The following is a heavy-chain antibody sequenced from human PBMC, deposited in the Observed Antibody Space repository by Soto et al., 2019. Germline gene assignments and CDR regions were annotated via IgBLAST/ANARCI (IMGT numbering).Heavy chain of an antibody. D-gene: IGHD1-26*01. J-gene: IGHJ6*02. Sequence: GGSLRLSCAASGFTFSSYWMHWVRQAPGKGLVWVSRINSDGSSTSYADSVKGRFTISRDNAKNTLYLQMNSLRAEDTAVYYCARVNSGSYYYYYYYGMDVWGQGTTVTVYS. V-gene: IGHV3-74*01. CDR2: INSDGSST. CDR1: GFTFSSYW. CDR3: ARVNSGSYYYYYYYGMDV.